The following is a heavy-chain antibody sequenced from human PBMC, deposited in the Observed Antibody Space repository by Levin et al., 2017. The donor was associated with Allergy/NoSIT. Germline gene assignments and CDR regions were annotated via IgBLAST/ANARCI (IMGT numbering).Heavy chain of an antibody. CDR1: GFGFSSYA. J-gene: IGHJ4*02. V-gene: IGHV3-23*01. Sequence: GGSLRLSCAASGFGFSSYAITWVRQAPGKGLEWVSTISGGGATTFYADSVKGRFTISRDNSKNTLYLQMNSLRAEDTALYYCANWEFQAYWGQGTLVTVSS. CDR2: ISGGGATT. CDR3: ANWEFQAY. D-gene: IGHD3-10*01.